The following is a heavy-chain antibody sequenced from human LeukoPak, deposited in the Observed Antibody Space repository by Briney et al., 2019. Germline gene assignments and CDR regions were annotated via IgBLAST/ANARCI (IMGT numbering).Heavy chain of an antibody. CDR3: AREYGSGSYYYDY. CDR2: LTGSGGST. V-gene: IGHV3-23*01. CDR1: GFTFSSYA. Sequence: GGSLRLSCAASGFTFSSYAMTWVRQAPGKGLEWVSALTGSGGSTHYADSVKGRFTISRDNSRNTLYLQMNSLRAEDTAVYFCAREYGSGSYYYDYWGQGTLVTVSS. D-gene: IGHD3-10*01. J-gene: IGHJ4*02.